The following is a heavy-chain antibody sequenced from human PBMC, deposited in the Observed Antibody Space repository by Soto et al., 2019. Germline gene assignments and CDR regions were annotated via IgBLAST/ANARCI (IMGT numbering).Heavy chain of an antibody. J-gene: IGHJ5*02. CDR3: AACTDPSCHQGRESFDP. CDR1: GYTFSNYG. Sequence: QVQLVQSGAEVKKPVASVKVSCTASGYTFSNYGSTWVRQAPGQGLEWMGWMSTDNGNTNYAKKVQGRVTMTIDTSTSTAYMQLRSLSSEDTAMYYCAACTDPSCHQGRESFDPWGQGTLVTVSA. D-gene: IGHD2-2*01. CDR2: MSTDNGNT. V-gene: IGHV1-18*04.